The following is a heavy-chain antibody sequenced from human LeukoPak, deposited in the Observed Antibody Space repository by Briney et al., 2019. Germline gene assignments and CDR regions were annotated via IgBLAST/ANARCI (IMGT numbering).Heavy chain of an antibody. Sequence: PSETLSLTCAVSGGSISSSNWWSWVRQPPGKGLEWIGEIFYSGSTNYNPSLKSRVTISVDTSKNHFSLKLSSVTAADTAVYYCARRHYYDSRGAFDIWGQGTMVTVSS. V-gene: IGHV4-4*02. D-gene: IGHD3-22*01. J-gene: IGHJ3*02. CDR3: ARRHYYDSRGAFDI. CDR1: GGSISSSNW. CDR2: IFYSGST.